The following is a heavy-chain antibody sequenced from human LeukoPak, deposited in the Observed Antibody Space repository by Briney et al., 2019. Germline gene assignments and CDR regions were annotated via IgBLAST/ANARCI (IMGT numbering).Heavy chain of an antibody. D-gene: IGHD6-19*01. J-gene: IGHJ5*02. V-gene: IGHV3-48*03. CDR1: GFTFSSYE. Sequence: SGGSLRLSCAASGFTFSSYEMNWVRQAPGKGLEWVSYISSSGSTIYYADSVKGRFTISRDNAKNSLYLQMNGLRAEDTAVYYCARVPNGGQWLGAAAWGQGTLVTVSS. CDR3: ARVPNGGQWLGAAA. CDR2: ISSSGSTI.